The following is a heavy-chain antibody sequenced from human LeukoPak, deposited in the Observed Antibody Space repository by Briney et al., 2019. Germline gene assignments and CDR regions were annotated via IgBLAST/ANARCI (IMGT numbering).Heavy chain of an antibody. CDR1: GFIFSSHG. Sequence: GGSLRLSCAASGFIFSSHGMNWVRQAPGKGLEWVSGISPSGDITYYADSVKGRFTISRDNSKNTVYLQMNSLRAEDTAVYYCAKDVGIVVVPAAHYWGQGTLVTVSS. CDR3: AKDVGIVVVPAAHY. D-gene: IGHD2-2*01. CDR2: ISPSGDIT. V-gene: IGHV3-23*01. J-gene: IGHJ4*02.